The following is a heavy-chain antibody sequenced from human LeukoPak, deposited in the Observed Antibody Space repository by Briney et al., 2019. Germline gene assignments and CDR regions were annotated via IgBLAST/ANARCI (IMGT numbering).Heavy chain of an antibody. Sequence: PGGSLRLSCAASGFTLSSYAMHWVRQAPGKGLEWVAVISYDGSNKYYADSVKGRFTISRDNSKNTLYLQMNSLRAEDTAVYYCARVYSGSYYGMDVWGQGTTVTVSS. D-gene: IGHD1-26*01. CDR2: ISYDGSNK. J-gene: IGHJ6*02. V-gene: IGHV3-30*04. CDR3: ARVYSGSYYGMDV. CDR1: GFTLSSYA.